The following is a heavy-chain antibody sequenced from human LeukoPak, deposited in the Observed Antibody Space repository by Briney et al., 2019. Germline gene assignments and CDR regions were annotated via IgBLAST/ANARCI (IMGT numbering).Heavy chain of an antibody. CDR3: ARGGYYGSGNDFRFDP. CDR2: IHYTGST. J-gene: IGHJ5*02. Sequence: PSETLSLTCTVSSGSINSYYWSWIRQPPGKGLECIGYIHYTGSTNYNPSLKSRVTISVDTSKNQFSLKLSSVTAADTPIYYCARGGYYGSGNDFRFDPWGQGTLVTVSS. CDR1: SGSINSYY. V-gene: IGHV4-59*01. D-gene: IGHD3-10*01.